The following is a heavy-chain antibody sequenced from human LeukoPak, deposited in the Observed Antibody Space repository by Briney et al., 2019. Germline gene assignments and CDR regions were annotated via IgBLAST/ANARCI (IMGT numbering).Heavy chain of an antibody. J-gene: IGHJ5*02. CDR2: INPNSGGT. V-gene: IGHV1-2*02. CDR3: ARTLNVLLWFGEANNWFDP. D-gene: IGHD3-10*01. CDR1: GYTFTGYY. Sequence: GASVKVSCKASGYTFTGYYMHWVRQAPGQGLEWMGWINPNSGGTNYAQKFQGRVTMTRDTSISTAYMELSRLRSDDTAVYYCARTLNVLLWFGEANNWFDPWGQGTLVTVSS.